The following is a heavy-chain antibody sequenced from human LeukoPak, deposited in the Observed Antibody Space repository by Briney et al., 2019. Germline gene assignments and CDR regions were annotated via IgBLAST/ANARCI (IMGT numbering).Heavy chain of an antibody. J-gene: IGHJ4*02. CDR3: ARDRGDSGYDYTSFDY. CDR2: IKQDGGQK. V-gene: IGHV3-7*01. CDR1: GFTFSSYW. Sequence: GGSLRLSCAASGFTFSSYWMSWVRQAPGKGLEWVANIKQDGGQKYYVDSVKGRFTISRDNAKNSLYLQMNSLRAEDTAVYYCARDRGDSGYDYTSFDYWGQGTLVTVSS. D-gene: IGHD5-12*01.